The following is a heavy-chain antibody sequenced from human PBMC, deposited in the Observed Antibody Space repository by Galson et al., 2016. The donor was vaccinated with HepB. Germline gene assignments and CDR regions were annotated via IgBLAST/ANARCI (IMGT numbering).Heavy chain of an antibody. CDR3: AKDRESVLGNLGWLYSNCFDY. Sequence: SLRLSCAASGFTFRSFGMHWVRQAPGKGLEWVTIISSDGDKIDYADSVKGRFTISRDNSKNTLYLQMNNLRPEDTAVYYCAKDRESVLGNLGWLYSNCFDYWGQGTLVTVSS. D-gene: IGHD3-9*01. V-gene: IGHV3-30*18. J-gene: IGHJ4*02. CDR2: ISSDGDKI. CDR1: GFTFRSFG.